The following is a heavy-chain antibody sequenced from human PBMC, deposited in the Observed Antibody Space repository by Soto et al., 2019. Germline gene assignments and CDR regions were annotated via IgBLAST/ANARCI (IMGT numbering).Heavy chain of an antibody. Sequence: APVKVSCKVSGYTLTDFPMHWVRQAPGKGLEWMGVFDPEDGETIYAQKFQGIGTMTEESSTDTAYLELSSLTPEDTAVYYCATEDSHGSYPFIYWGQGTLVTVS. CDR3: ATEDSHGSYPFIY. V-gene: IGHV1-24*01. CDR1: GYTLTDFP. CDR2: FDPEDGET. J-gene: IGHJ4*02. D-gene: IGHD3-22*01.